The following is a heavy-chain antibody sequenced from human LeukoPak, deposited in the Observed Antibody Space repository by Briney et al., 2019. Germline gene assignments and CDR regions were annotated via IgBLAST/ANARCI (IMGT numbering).Heavy chain of an antibody. J-gene: IGHJ5*02. D-gene: IGHD4-17*01. CDR1: GYSFTSYW. CDR3: ARRDYGDYASNWFDP. CDR2: IYPGDPDT. Sequence: ESLQIYCMCSGYSFTSYWIGWVRQMPGKGLEWMGIIYPGDPDTRYSPSFQGHVTISADKSLSTAYLQWSSLKASDTAMYYCARRDYGDYASNWFDPWGQGTLVTVSS. V-gene: IGHV5-51*01.